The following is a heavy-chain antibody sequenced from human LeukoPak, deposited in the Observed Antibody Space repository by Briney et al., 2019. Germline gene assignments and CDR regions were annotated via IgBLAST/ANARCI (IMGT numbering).Heavy chain of an antibody. J-gene: IGHJ5*02. CDR2: INPNSGGI. D-gene: IGHD3-22*01. CDR1: GYTFTGYY. V-gene: IGHV1-2*02. Sequence: ASVKVSCKASGYTFTGYYMHWVRQAPGQGLEWMGWINPNSGGINYAQKFQGRVTMTRDTSISTAYMELSRLRSDDTAVYYCARDWHYDSSGRGHLDWFDPWGQGTLVTVSS. CDR3: ARDWHYDSSGRGHLDWFDP.